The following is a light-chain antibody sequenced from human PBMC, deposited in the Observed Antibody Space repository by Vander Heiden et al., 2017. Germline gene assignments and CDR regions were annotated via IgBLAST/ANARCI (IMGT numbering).Light chain of an antibody. CDR2: AAS. CDR3: LQDHTFPWT. J-gene: IGKJ1*01. V-gene: IGKV1-6*01. Sequence: GDRVTTTCRASPAIGNDLGWYQQKPGRAPAILISAASTLQPGVPSRFSGSRSGTEFTLTISSLQPEDFATYYCLQDHTFPWTLGQGTKVEI. CDR1: PAIGND.